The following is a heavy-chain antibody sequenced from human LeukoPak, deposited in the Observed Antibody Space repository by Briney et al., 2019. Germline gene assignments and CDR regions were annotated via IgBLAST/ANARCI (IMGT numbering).Heavy chain of an antibody. CDR3: ARIYSGSHYS. Sequence: HPGGSLRLSCAASGFTFSNYWMHWVRQAPGKGLEWVSIIYSDGSTYYADSVKGRFTISRDTSKNTLFLQMNSLRAEDTAVYYCARIYSGSHYSWGQGTLVTISS. CDR2: IYSDGST. D-gene: IGHD1-26*01. J-gene: IGHJ4*02. CDR1: GFTFSNYW. V-gene: IGHV3-53*01.